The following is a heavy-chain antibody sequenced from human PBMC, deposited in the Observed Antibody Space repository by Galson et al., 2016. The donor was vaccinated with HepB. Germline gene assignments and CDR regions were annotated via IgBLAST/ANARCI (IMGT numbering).Heavy chain of an antibody. CDR2: FSYDGSNK. V-gene: IGHV3-30*18. Sequence: SLRLSCAVSRFTFSNYGMHWVRQAPGKGLEWVAVFSYDGSNKYCADSVKGRFTISRDNSKNTLYLEMTSLREEDTAMYYCAKDYSGYYFDGTGYYNAFDYWGQGALVTVSS. J-gene: IGHJ4*02. D-gene: IGHD3-22*01. CDR3: AKDYSGYYFDGTGYYNAFDY. CDR1: RFTFSNYG.